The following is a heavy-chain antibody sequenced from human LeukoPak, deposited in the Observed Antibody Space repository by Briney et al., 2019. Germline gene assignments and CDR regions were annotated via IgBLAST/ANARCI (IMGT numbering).Heavy chain of an antibody. CDR3: ARDSGTTGEVKFDP. Sequence: SETLSLTCTVSGGPITTYYLSWIRQSAGMGLEWIGRTSGSGVITYNPSLKSRVILSLDTSNNHFSLKLISVTAADTAVYYCARDSGTTGEVKFDPWGQGMLVTVSS. CDR2: TSGSGVI. CDR1: GGPITTYY. V-gene: IGHV4-4*07. J-gene: IGHJ5*02. D-gene: IGHD3-10*01.